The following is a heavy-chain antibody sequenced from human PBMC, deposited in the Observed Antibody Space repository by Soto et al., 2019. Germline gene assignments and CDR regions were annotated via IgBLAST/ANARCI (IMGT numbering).Heavy chain of an antibody. CDR2: IMPLFGRA. D-gene: IGHD6-19*01. J-gene: IGHJ4*02. V-gene: IGHV1-69*06. Sequence: QVQLVQSGAELKKPGSSVKVSCRASGVTIANYAISWVRQAPGQGLEWMGGIMPLFGRADYGQKFQGRVTITADKSTTTAYMEVINLTSEDTAVYYCAREVGDTGLYVFDFWGPGALVTVSS. CDR3: AREVGDTGLYVFDF. CDR1: GVTIANYA.